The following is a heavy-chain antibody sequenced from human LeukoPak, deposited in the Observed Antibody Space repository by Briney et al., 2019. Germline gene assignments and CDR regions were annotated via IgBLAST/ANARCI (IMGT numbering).Heavy chain of an antibody. V-gene: IGHV1-18*01. CDR1: GGTFSSYA. Sequence: ASVKVSCKASGGTFSSYAISWVRQAPGQGLEWMGWISAYNGNTNYAQKLQGRVTMTTDTSTSTAYMELRSLRSDDTAVYYCARDLGGGRRIQLWLSLGYWGQGTLVTVSS. D-gene: IGHD5-18*01. CDR3: ARDLGGGRRIQLWLSLGY. J-gene: IGHJ4*02. CDR2: ISAYNGNT.